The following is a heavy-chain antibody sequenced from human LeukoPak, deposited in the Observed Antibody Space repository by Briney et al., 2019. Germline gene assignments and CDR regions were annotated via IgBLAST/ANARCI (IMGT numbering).Heavy chain of an antibody. Sequence: SVKVSCKASGGTFSSYAISWVRQAPGQGLEWMGRIIPIFGTANYAQKFQGRVTITTDESKSTAYMELSSLRSEDTAVYYCARTYCSSTSCLDYAIDYWGQGTLVTVSS. CDR1: GGTFSSYA. V-gene: IGHV1-69*05. D-gene: IGHD2-2*01. CDR2: IIPIFGTA. J-gene: IGHJ4*02. CDR3: ARTYCSSTSCLDYAIDY.